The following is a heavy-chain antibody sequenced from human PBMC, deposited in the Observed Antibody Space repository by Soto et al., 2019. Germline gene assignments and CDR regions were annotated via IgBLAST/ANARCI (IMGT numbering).Heavy chain of an antibody. CDR3: AKDSMGDYYGMDV. V-gene: IGHV3-30*18. CDR1: GFTFSSFG. Sequence: QVQLVESGGGVVQPGRSLRLSCAASGFTFSSFGMDWVRQAPGKGLEWTAAISLDGSKKYYADSVKGRFTISRDNTKNTLFLQMNSLRAEDTAVYYCAKDSMGDYYGMDVWGQGATVTVSS. J-gene: IGHJ6*02. D-gene: IGHD1-26*01. CDR2: ISLDGSKK.